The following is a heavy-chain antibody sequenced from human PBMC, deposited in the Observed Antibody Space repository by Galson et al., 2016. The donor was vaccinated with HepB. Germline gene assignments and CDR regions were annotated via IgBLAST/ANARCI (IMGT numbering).Heavy chain of an antibody. D-gene: IGHD2-15*01. CDR2: ISSDGNNK. Sequence: SLRLSCAASGFTFSSFGMHWVRQAPGKGLEWVAVISSDGNNKYFADSVKGRFTISRDSSENTLYLQMNSLRAEDTAVYYCATPLGYCSGVTCYGGYFYGMDVWGQGTTVIVSS. CDR1: GFTFSSFG. CDR3: ATPLGYCSGVTCYGGYFYGMDV. J-gene: IGHJ6*02. V-gene: IGHV3-30*03.